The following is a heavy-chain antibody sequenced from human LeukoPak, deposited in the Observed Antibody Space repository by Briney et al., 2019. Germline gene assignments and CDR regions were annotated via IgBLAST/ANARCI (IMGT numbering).Heavy chain of an antibody. V-gene: IGHV1-3*04. CDR2: INTGKGNS. CDR1: GYTFTNYG. Sequence: ASVKVSCETSGYTFTNYGMHWVRQAPRQSPEWMGWINTGKGNSKSSQKFQDRVTLTRDTSASTAYMELNSLSSEDTAVYYCARVPLDDASGHYYPHWGQGTLVTVSS. CDR3: ARVPLDDASGHYYPH. D-gene: IGHD3-22*01. J-gene: IGHJ1*01.